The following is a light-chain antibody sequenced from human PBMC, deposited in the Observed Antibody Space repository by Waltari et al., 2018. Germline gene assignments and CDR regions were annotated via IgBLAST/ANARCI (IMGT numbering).Light chain of an antibody. CDR2: GAS. Sequence: IVMTQSPATLSVSPGERATLSCRASESVSANLARYQQKPGQSPRLLIYGASTRATGVSPRFSGSGSGTEFTLSISSLQSEDYAVYYCQQYENSFWTFGQGTKVEIK. CDR1: ESVSAN. CDR3: QQYENSFWT. J-gene: IGKJ1*01. V-gene: IGKV3-15*01.